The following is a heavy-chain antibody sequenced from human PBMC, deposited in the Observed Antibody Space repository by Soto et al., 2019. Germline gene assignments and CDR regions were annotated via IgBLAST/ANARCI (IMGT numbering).Heavy chain of an antibody. CDR2: ISYVGSNK. V-gene: IGHV3-30*18. D-gene: IGHD2-2*01. CDR1: GFTSSSYG. Sequence: SLRLACAASGFTSSSYGVHWVRQAPGKWLGWVAVISYVGSNKYYADAVKGRITIARDNSKNTLYLQMNCLRAEDMAVYYCAKDGEERYCSSTSCLGGMDVWGQGTTVTVSS. CDR3: AKDGEERYCSSTSCLGGMDV. J-gene: IGHJ6*02.